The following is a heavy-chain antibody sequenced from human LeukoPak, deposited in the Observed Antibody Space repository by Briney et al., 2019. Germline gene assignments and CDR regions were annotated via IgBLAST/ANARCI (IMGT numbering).Heavy chain of an antibody. CDR2: IRNKAYGATP. Sequence: PGGSLRLSCAASGFTFSTYAMNWVRQAPGKGLEWVGFIRNKAYGATPEYAASLKGRFTISRDDSNSIAYLQMNSLKTEDTAVYYCTRASVVGVTGLPDYWGQGTLVTVSS. CDR1: GFTFSTYA. D-gene: IGHD3-16*01. V-gene: IGHV3-49*04. J-gene: IGHJ4*02. CDR3: TRASVVGVTGLPDY.